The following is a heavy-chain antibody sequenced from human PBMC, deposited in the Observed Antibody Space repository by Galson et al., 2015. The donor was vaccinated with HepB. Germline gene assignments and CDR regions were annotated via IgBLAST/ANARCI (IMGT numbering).Heavy chain of an antibody. CDR1: GLTFSNVW. Sequence: SLRLSCAVSGLTFSNVWMAWVRQAPGKGLEWIGRIRSKGEGGAMGYAAFGEGRFTISNGDSTNTLYLQMNRLQIEDTGVYYCARIARGDCDYWGQGTLVTVSS. J-gene: IGHJ4*02. CDR2: IRSKGEGGAM. CDR3: ARIARGDCDY. D-gene: IGHD3-3*01. V-gene: IGHV3-15*01.